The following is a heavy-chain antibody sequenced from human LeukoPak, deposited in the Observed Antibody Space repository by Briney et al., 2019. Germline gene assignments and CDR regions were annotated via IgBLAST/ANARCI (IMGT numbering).Heavy chain of an antibody. CDR3: AREDSSSWYLGDDAFDI. Sequence: ASVKVSCKASGYTFTDYYLHWVRQAPGQGLEWMEWINPNSGGTNYAQKFQGRVTMTRDTSISTAYMELSRLRSDDTAVYYCAREDSSSWYLGDDAFDIWGQGTMVTVSS. J-gene: IGHJ3*02. CDR2: INPNSGGT. V-gene: IGHV1-2*02. CDR1: GYTFTDYY. D-gene: IGHD6-13*01.